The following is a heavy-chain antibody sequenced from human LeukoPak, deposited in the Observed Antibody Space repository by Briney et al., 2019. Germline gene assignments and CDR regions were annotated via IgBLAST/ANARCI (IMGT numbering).Heavy chain of an antibody. V-gene: IGHV1-69*04. Sequence: SVKVSCKASGGTFSSYAISWVRQAPGQGLEWMGRIIPILGIANYAQKFQGRVTITADKSTSTAYMELSSLRSEDTAVYYCARVPYGSGSYYNVDYFDYWGQGTLVTVSS. D-gene: IGHD3-10*01. CDR1: GGTFSSYA. J-gene: IGHJ4*02. CDR2: IIPILGIA. CDR3: ARVPYGSGSYYNVDYFDY.